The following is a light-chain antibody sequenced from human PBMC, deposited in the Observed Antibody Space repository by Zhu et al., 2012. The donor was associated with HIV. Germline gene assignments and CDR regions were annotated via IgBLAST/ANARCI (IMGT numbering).Light chain of an antibody. Sequence: EIVLTQSPGTLSMSPGERATLFCRASQSVSSTYLAWYQQKPGQPPRLLIYGASGRASGIPERFSGGGSGTFFVLTIDRLEPEDIAMYYCQQYGSSPLTFGGGTKVEIK. CDR2: GAS. J-gene: IGKJ4*01. CDR3: QQYGSSPLT. V-gene: IGKV3-20*01. CDR1: QSVSSTY.